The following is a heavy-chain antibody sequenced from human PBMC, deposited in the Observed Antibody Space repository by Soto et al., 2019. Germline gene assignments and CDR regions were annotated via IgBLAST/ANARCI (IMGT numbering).Heavy chain of an antibody. V-gene: IGHV1-69*13. J-gene: IGHJ4*02. D-gene: IGHD5-18*01. Sequence: GASVKVSCKASVGTFSSYAISWVRQAPGQGLEWMGGIIPIFGTANYAQKFQGRVTITADESTSTAYMELSSLRSEDTAVYYCARAHTAILQNFDYWGQGTLVTVSS. CDR3: ARAHTAILQNFDY. CDR2: IIPIFGTA. CDR1: VGTFSSYA.